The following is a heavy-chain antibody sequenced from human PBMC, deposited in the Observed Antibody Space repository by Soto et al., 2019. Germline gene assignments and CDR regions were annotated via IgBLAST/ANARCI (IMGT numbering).Heavy chain of an antibody. CDR2: IKEDGTEK. CDR3: ARAGSENEY. V-gene: IGHV3-7*05. CDR1: GFTFTTYW. D-gene: IGHD3-10*01. Sequence: EVQLVESGGGLVQPGGSLRLSCAVSGFTFTTYWMTWVRQAPGKGLEWVANIKEDGTEKNYLDSVGGRFSISRDNAQNSLFLHMNSLRADDAAIYYCARAGSENEYWGQGTLVTVSS. J-gene: IGHJ4*02.